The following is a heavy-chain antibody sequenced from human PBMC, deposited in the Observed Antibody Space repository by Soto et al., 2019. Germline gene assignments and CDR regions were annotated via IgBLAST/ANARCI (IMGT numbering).Heavy chain of an antibody. CDR1: WFTFGGSA. CDR3: TRQTDAVQWLVVPTDYNFDY. V-gene: IGHV3-73*01. CDR2: IRSKTNSYAT. Sequence: GGSLRLSCAASWFTFGGSAMHWVRQASGKGREWVGHIRSKTNSYATAYAESVKGRFTISSDDSMNTAYLQMNSLKTEDTAVYFCTRQTDAVQWLVVPTDYNFDYWGQGTLVTVSS. D-gene: IGHD6-19*01. J-gene: IGHJ4*02.